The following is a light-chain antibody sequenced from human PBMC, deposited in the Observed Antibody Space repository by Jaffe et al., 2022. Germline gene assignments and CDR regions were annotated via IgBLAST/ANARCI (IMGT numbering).Light chain of an antibody. J-gene: IGLJ1*01. Sequence: QSALTQPRSVSGSPGQSVTISCTGTNSDVGGYNYVSWYQQHPGKAPKLIIYDVNERPSGVPDRFSGSKSGNTASLTISGLQAEDEADYYCCSHSDSYTYVFATGTKVTVL. CDR1: NSDVGGYNY. CDR2: DVN. CDR3: CSHSDSYTYV. V-gene: IGLV2-11*01.